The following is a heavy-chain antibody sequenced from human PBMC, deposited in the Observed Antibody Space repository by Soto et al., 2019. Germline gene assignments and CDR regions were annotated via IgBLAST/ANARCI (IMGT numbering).Heavy chain of an antibody. D-gene: IGHD3-10*01. CDR3: ARGVGSGSYYNQYNWFDP. CDR1: GYTLTSYY. CDR2: INPSGGST. V-gene: IGHV1-46*01. Sequence: ASVKVSCTAPGYTLTSYYMHWVRQAPGQGLEWMGIINPSGGSTNYAQKIQGRVTMTTDTSTSTAYMELRSLRSDDTAVYYCARGVGSGSYYNQYNWFDPWGQGTLVTVSS. J-gene: IGHJ5*02.